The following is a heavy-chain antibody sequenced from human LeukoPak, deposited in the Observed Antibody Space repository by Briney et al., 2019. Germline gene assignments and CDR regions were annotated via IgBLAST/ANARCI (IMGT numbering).Heavy chain of an antibody. CDR2: IYYSGST. CDR3: ARLYYDSSGYYQICYFDY. V-gene: IGHV4-39*01. Sequence: SETLSLTCTVSGGSISSSSYYWGWIRQPPGKGLEWIGSIYYSGSTYYNPSLKSRVTISVDTSKNQFSLNLSSLTAADTAVYYCARLYYDSSGYYQICYFDYWGQGTLVTVSS. CDR1: GGSISSSSYY. D-gene: IGHD3-22*01. J-gene: IGHJ4*02.